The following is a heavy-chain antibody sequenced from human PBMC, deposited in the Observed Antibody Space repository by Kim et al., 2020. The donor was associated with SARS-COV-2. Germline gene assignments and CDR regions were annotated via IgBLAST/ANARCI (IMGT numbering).Heavy chain of an antibody. V-gene: IGHV3-33*01. CDR1: GFTFSSYG. D-gene: IGHD3-16*01. CDR3: AREPRGLPWGPPDY. Sequence: GGSLRLSCAASGFTFSSYGMHWVRQAPGKGLEWVAVIWYDGSNKYYADSVKGRFTISRDNSKNTLYLQMNSLRAEDTAVYYCAREPRGLPWGPPDYWGQGTLVTVSS. CDR2: IWYDGSNK. J-gene: IGHJ4*02.